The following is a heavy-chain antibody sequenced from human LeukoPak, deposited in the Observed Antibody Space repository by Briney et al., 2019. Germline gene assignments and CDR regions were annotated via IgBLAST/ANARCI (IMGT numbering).Heavy chain of an antibody. Sequence: SVKVSCKASGGTFSSYAISWVRQAPGQGLEWMGRIIPILGIANYAQKFQGRVTITADKSTSTAYMELSSLRSEDTAVYYCARAVGDYRRGYPVRFDYWGQGTLVTVSS. CDR2: IIPILGIA. V-gene: IGHV1-69*04. J-gene: IGHJ4*02. CDR1: GGTFSSYA. D-gene: IGHD4-17*01. CDR3: ARAVGDYRRGYPVRFDY.